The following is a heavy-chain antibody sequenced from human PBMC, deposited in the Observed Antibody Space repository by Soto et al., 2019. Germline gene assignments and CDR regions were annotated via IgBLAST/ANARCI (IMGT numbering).Heavy chain of an antibody. J-gene: IGHJ6*02. CDR1: GFTFSSYV. CDR3: AHTYSSGSSYYGIDV. CDR2: ISGSGSNT. V-gene: IGHV3-23*01. Sequence: EVQLLESGGGLVQPGGSLRLSCAASGFTFSSYVINWVRQAPGKGLEWVSGISGSGSNTYYADSVKGRFTISRDNSNDTLYLQMNSLRAEDTAVYYCAHTYSSGSSYYGIDVWGRGTTVTVSS. D-gene: IGHD3-10*01.